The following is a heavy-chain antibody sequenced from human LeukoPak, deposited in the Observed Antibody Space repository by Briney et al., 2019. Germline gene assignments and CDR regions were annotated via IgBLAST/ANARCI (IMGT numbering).Heavy chain of an antibody. CDR3: ARDTGY. CDR2: IYSGGST. J-gene: IGHJ4*02. CDR1: GFTFSNYA. Sequence: GGSLRLSCAAAGFTFSNYAMTWVRQAPGKGLEWVSVIYSGGSTYYADSVKGRFTISRDNSKNTLYLQMNSLRAEDTAVYYCARDTGYWGQGTLVTVSS. D-gene: IGHD1-14*01. V-gene: IGHV3-66*01.